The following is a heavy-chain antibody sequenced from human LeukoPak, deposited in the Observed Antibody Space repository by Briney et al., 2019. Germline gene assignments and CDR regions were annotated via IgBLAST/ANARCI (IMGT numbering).Heavy chain of an antibody. Sequence: SETLSLTCAVYGGSFSGYYWSWLRQPPGKGVEWMGEINQSGSTNYNPSLRSRGTISVDTSKNQFSLKLSSVTAADTAVYYCARGVNWSMVRVNYFDYWCQGTLVTVSS. CDR1: GGSFSGYY. D-gene: IGHD3-10*01. V-gene: IGHV4-34*01. CDR3: ARGVNWSMVRVNYFDY. CDR2: INQSGST. J-gene: IGHJ4*02.